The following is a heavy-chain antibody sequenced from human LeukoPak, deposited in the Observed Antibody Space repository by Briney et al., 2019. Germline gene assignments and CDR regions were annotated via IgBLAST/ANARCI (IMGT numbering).Heavy chain of an antibody. V-gene: IGHV4-59*08. CDR1: GGSITSYY. J-gene: IGHJ4*02. CDR3: ASSYFYDGNRYFDY. Sequence: PSETLSLTCNVSGGSITSYYWNWIRQTPGKGLEWIGYIYYTGSTNSNPSLKSRITISLDTSKNQFSLKLTSVTAADTAIYYCASSYFYDGNRYFDYWGQGALVTVSS. D-gene: IGHD3-22*01. CDR2: IYYTGST.